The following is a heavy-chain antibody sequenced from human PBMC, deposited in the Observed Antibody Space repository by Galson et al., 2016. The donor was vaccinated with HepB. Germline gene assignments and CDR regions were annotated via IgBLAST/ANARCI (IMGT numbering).Heavy chain of an antibody. D-gene: IGHD6-13*01. CDR1: GFTFSSYA. V-gene: IGHV3-23*01. Sequence: SLRLSCAASGFTFSSYAMTWVRQAPGKGLEWVSAISGSGGSTYYADSVKGRFTITRDNSKNKLYLHINSLRAEDTAVYYCAKGTAASAKYDFDFVGQGAPVTASS. CDR3: AKGTAASAKYDFDF. J-gene: IGHJ4*02. CDR2: ISGSGGST.